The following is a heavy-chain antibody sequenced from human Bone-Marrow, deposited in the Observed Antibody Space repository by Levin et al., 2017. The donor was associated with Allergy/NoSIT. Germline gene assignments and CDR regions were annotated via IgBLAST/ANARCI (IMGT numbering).Heavy chain of an antibody. CDR3: AKIREYNSDSYDY. J-gene: IGHJ4*02. Sequence: PGGSLRLSCAASGFTFSGYAMNWVRQAPGKGLEWVSKISGSGGNTYYADSVKGRFAISRDNSNSTLYLQMNSLRVDDTAVYYCAKIREYNSDSYDYWGQGTLVTVSS. V-gene: IGHV3-23*01. CDR2: ISGSGGNT. D-gene: IGHD2-21*01. CDR1: GFTFSGYA.